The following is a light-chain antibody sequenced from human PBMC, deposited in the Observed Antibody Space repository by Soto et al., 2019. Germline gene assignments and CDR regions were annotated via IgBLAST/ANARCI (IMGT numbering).Light chain of an antibody. CDR2: EVS. CDR3: NSYAGGDWV. CDR1: SSDVGRYNY. J-gene: IGLJ3*02. V-gene: IGLV2-8*01. Sequence: QSVLTQPPSASGSLGQSVTIPCTGTSSDVGRYNYVSWYQQHPGKVPKLLSYEVSNRPSGLPDRFSGSKSGNTASLTVSGLQAEDEADYYCNSYAGGDWVFGVGTKVTVL.